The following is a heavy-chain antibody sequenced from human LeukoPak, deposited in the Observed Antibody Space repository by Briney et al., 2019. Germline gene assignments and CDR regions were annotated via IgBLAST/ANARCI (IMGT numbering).Heavy chain of an antibody. CDR1: GFPFSSYW. CDR2: INPDGSTT. D-gene: IGHD3-3*02. V-gene: IGHV3-74*01. CDR3: ARVSVGRYYFDN. Sequence: PGGSLSLSCAASGFPFSSYWMHWVRQAPGKGLVRVSRINPDGSTTSYADSVKGRFTISRDSAKNTLYLQMNSLRAEDTAVYYCARVSVGRYYFDNWGQGTPVTVS. J-gene: IGHJ4*02.